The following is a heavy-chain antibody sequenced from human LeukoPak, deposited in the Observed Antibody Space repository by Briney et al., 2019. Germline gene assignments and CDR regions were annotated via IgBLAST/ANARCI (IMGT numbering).Heavy chain of an antibody. CDR3: ARASFRSFDAFDV. J-gene: IGHJ3*01. CDR2: IYYSGST. V-gene: IGHV4-39*07. CDR1: GGSISSSSYY. D-gene: IGHD6-13*01. Sequence: SETLSLTCTVSGGSISSSSYYWGWIRQPPGKGLEWIGSIYYSGSTYYNPSLKSRVTISVDTSKNQFSLKLSSVTAADTAVYYCARASFRSFDAFDVWGQGTLVTVSS.